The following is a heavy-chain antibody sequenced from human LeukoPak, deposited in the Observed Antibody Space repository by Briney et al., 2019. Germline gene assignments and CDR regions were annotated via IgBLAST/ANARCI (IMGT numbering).Heavy chain of an antibody. CDR1: GFTFVDYA. J-gene: IGHJ3*02. D-gene: IGHD3-9*01. CDR2: IRSKAYGGTT. CDR3: TRGYYDILTGSHAFDI. Sequence: GGSLSLSCTASGFTFVDYAMSWVRQAPGRGLEWVGFIRSKAYGGTTEYAASVKGRFTISRDDSKSIAYLQMNSLKTEDTAVYYCTRGYYDILTGSHAFDIWGQGTMVTVSS. V-gene: IGHV3-49*04.